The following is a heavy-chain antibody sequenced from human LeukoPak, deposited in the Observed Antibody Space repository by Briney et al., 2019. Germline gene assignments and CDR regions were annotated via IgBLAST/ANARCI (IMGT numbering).Heavy chain of an antibody. V-gene: IGHV4-39*01. CDR3: AGLRRLALPDS. J-gene: IGHJ4*02. CDR2: LYLSGAT. D-gene: IGHD6-19*01. Sequence: PSETLSLTCSVSGESISNRNFYWGWIRQPPGKGLEWIGSLYLSGATYYNSSLKNRLSTSVDTSKNQFSLNLTSMTAADTAVYYCAGLRRLALPDSWGQGTLVTVSS. CDR1: GESISNRNFY.